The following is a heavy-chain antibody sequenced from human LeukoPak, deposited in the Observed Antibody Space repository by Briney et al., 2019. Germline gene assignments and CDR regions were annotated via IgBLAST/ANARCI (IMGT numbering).Heavy chain of an antibody. CDR1: GGSISCSSYY. CDR2: IYYSGST. D-gene: IGHD5-18*01. J-gene: IGHJ4*02. Sequence: SETLSLTCTASGGSISCSSYYRGWIRQPPGKGLEWIGSIYYSGSTYYNPSLKSRVTISVDTSKNQFSLKLSSVTAADTAVYYCARSVYTASYFDYWGQGTLVTVSS. CDR3: ARSVYTASYFDY. V-gene: IGHV4-39*01.